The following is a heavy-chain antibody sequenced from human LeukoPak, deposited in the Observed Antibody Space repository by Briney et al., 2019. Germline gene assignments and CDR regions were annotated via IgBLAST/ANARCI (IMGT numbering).Heavy chain of an antibody. CDR1: GFSFNNYA. V-gene: IGHV3-15*01. CDR3: TTDEEYYDILTGYYNALN. Sequence: GGSLRLSCAASGFSFNNYAMSWVRQAPGKGLEWVGRIKSKTDGGTTDYAAPVKGRFTISRDDSKNTLYLQMNSLKTEDTAVYYCTTDEEYYDILTGYYNALNWGQGTLVTVSS. D-gene: IGHD3-9*01. CDR2: IKSKTDGGTT. J-gene: IGHJ4*02.